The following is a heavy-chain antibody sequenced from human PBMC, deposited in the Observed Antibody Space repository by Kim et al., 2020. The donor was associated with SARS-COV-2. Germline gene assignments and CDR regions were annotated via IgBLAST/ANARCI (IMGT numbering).Heavy chain of an antibody. V-gene: IGHV4-30-2*05. CDR2: T. CDR3: AREPLMYYFDY. Sequence: TYYNPSLKSRVTISVDTSKNQFSLKLSSVTAADTAVYYCAREPLMYYFDYWGQGTLVTVSS. J-gene: IGHJ4*02.